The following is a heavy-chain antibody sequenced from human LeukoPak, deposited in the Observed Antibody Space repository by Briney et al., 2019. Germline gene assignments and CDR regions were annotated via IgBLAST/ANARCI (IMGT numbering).Heavy chain of an antibody. CDR3: ARLSGYSYGTAFDY. CDR2: MYETGHT. CDR1: GGSISGYY. V-gene: IGHV4-59*08. J-gene: IGHJ4*02. Sequence: SETLSLTCSVSGGSISGYYWSWIRQPPGQGLEWIGYMYETGHTMYNPSLKSRVTISVDTSKNQFSLKLSSVTAADTAVYYCARLSGYSYGTAFDYWGQGTLVTVSS. D-gene: IGHD5-18*01.